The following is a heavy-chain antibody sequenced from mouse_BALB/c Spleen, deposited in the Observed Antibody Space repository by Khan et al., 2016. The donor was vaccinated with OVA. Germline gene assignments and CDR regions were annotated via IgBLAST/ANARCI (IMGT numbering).Heavy chain of an antibody. D-gene: IGHD4-1*01. Sequence: EVQLQQSGAELVKPGASVKLSCTASGFNIKDTYMHWVKQRPEQGLEWIGRIDPANGYTKYDPKFQGKATITADTSFNTAYLQLSSLTSEDTAVYYCARDYWDVFAYWGQGTLVTVSA. V-gene: IGHV14-3*02. CDR3: ARDYWDVFAY. CDR2: IDPANGYT. J-gene: IGHJ3*01. CDR1: GFNIKDTY.